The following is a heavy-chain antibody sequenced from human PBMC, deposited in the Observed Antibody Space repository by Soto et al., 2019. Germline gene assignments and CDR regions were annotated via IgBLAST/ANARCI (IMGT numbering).Heavy chain of an antibody. J-gene: IGHJ4*02. CDR2: INHSGST. CDR1: GGTLRPEA. V-gene: IGHV4-34*01. Sequence: SETLSISRAVYGGTLRPEARIVCRLLLGKKKEWIGEINHSGSTNYNPSLKSRVTISVDTSKNQFSLKLSSVTAADTAVYYWARGYMLIDSWRQGPPVTVHS. CDR3: ARGYMLIDS. D-gene: IGHD3-16*01.